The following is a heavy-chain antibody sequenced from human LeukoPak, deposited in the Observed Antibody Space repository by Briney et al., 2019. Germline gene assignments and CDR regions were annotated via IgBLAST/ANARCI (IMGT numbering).Heavy chain of an antibody. Sequence: ASVPVSCQASGYTFIHYGINWVRQAPGQGLEWMGWISTYNYKTLYAQKLLGRVTMTTDKSTSTAYMEVVSLRSDDTAVYYCARIACDSTACYGNSVDPWGQGTLVTVSS. D-gene: IGHD2-2*01. CDR3: ARIACDSTACYGNSVDP. CDR2: ISTYNYKT. CDR1: GYTFIHYG. J-gene: IGHJ5*02. V-gene: IGHV1-18*01.